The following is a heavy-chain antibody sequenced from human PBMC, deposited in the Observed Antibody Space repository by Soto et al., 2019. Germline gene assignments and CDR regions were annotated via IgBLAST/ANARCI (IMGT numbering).Heavy chain of an antibody. CDR1: GFIFSDFA. J-gene: IGHJ4*02. Sequence: DVQLVEYGGGLVQPGGSLRLSCATSGFIFSDFAMTWVRQAPGMGLEWVSAMSGANEDRGYAVSVKGRFTISRDNSKNTRYLQLNSLRAEDTAIYYCAKDGGDGYHRLDWGQGTLVTVSS. V-gene: IGHV3-23*04. CDR2: MSGANEDR. CDR3: AKDGGDGYHRLD. D-gene: IGHD3-16*01.